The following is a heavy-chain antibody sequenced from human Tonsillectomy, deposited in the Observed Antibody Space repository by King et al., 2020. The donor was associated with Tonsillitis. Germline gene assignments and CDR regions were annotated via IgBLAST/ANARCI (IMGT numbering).Heavy chain of an antibody. Sequence: VQLVESGGGVVQPGRSLRLSCAASGFTFSSYGMYWVRQAPGKGLEWVAFIANDGSNKYYADSVKGRFTISRDNSKSTLYLQMNSLRAEDTAVYYCAKDDYFYDGYGYYYYYYALDVWGQGTTVTASS. J-gene: IGHJ6*02. CDR2: IANDGSNK. D-gene: IGHD3-22*01. V-gene: IGHV3-30*18. CDR3: AKDDYFYDGYGYYYYYYALDV. CDR1: GFTFSSYG.